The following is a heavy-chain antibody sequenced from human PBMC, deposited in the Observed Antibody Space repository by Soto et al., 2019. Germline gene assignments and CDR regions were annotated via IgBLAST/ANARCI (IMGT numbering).Heavy chain of an antibody. D-gene: IGHD6-13*01. V-gene: IGHV3-48*03. CDR1: GFTFSSYE. CDR2: ISSSGSTI. J-gene: IGHJ4*02. CDR3: ARVTIAAAGPDY. Sequence: EVQLVESGGGLVQPGGSLRLSCAASGFTFSSYEMNWVRQAPGKGLEWVSYISSSGSTIYYADSVKGRFTISRDNAKNSLYLQMNSLRAEDTAVYYCARVTIAAAGPDYWCQGTLFTVSS.